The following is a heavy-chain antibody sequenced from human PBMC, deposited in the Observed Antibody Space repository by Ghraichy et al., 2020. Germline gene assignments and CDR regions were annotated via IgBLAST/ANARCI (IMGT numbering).Heavy chain of an antibody. CDR2: IYYSGSS. Sequence: SQTLSHTCTVSGGSISSSSYYRGWIRQPPGKGLEWIGSIYYSGSSYSNPSLKSRVTISVDTSKNQFSLKLSSVTAADTAMYYCARQAGYGYYYYGMDVWGQGTTVTVSS. CDR1: GGSISSSSYY. D-gene: IGHD6-13*01. J-gene: IGHJ6*02. V-gene: IGHV4-39*01. CDR3: ARQAGYGYYYYGMDV.